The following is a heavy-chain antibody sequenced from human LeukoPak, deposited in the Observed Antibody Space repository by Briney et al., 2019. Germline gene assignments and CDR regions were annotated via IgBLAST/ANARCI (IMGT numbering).Heavy chain of an antibody. J-gene: IGHJ4*02. CDR1: GFTFNSYG. CDR3: AKDGSDWSPFDY. Sequence: PGGSLRLSCAASGFTFNSYGMHWVRQAPGKGLEWVAFIRYDGSNKYYADSVKGRFTISRDNSKNTLYLQMNSLRAEDTAVYYCAKDGSDWSPFDYWGQGTLVTVSS. CDR2: IRYDGSNK. D-gene: IGHD6-19*01. V-gene: IGHV3-30*02.